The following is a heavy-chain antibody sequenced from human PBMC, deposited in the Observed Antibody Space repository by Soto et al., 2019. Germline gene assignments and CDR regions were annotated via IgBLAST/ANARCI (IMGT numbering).Heavy chain of an antibody. CDR3: ARARLSRSWWFDP. V-gene: IGHV4-59*01. Sequence: QVQLQESGPGLVKPSETLSLTCTVSGGSISSYYWSWIRQPPGKGLEWIRYIYYSGSTNYNPSLKSRVTISVDTSKNQFSLKLSSVTAADTAVYYCARARLSRSWWFDPWGQGTLVTVSS. CDR1: GGSISSYY. J-gene: IGHJ5*02. D-gene: IGHD3-10*01. CDR2: IYYSGST.